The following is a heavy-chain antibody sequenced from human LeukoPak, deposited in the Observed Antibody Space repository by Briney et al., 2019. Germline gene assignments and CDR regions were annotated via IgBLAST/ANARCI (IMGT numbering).Heavy chain of an antibody. Sequence: SETLSLTCTVSGGSISSYYWSWIRQPAGKGLEWIGRVYTSGSTNYNPSLKSRVTMSVDTSKNQFSLKLSPVTAAYTAVYYCARESRDYYYYGMDVWGQGTTITVSS. J-gene: IGHJ6*02. CDR3: ARESRDYYYYGMDV. V-gene: IGHV4-4*07. CDR2: VYTSGST. CDR1: GGSISSYY.